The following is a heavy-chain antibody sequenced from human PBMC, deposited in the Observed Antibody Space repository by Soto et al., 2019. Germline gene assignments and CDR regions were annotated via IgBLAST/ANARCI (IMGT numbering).Heavy chain of an antibody. D-gene: IGHD6-19*01. CDR1: GYTFTSYD. J-gene: IGHJ4*02. CDR2: ISAYNGNT. CDR3: ARYPEIAVAGTLGY. Sequence: ASVKVSCKASGYTFTSYDINWVRQAPGQGLEWMGWISAYNGNTNYAQKLQGRVTMTTDTSTSTAYMELRSLRSDDTAVYYCARYPEIAVAGTLGYWGQGTLVTVSS. V-gene: IGHV1-18*01.